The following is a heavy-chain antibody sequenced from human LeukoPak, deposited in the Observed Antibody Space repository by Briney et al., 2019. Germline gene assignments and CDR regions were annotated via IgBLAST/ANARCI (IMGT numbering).Heavy chain of an antibody. CDR1: GGSISSSSYY. V-gene: IGHV4-39*07. J-gene: IGHJ5*02. CDR2: IYYSGST. D-gene: IGHD3-22*01. Sequence: KPSETLSLTCTVSGGSISSSSYYWGWIRQPPGKGLEWVGSIYYSGSTYYNPSLKSRVTISVDTSKNQFSLKLSSVTAADTAVYYCARGLRYSSGSFDPWGQGTLVTVSS. CDR3: ARGLRYSSGSFDP.